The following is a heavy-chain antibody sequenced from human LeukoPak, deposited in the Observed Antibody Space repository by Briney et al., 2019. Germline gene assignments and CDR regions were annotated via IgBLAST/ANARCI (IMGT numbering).Heavy chain of an antibody. CDR2: ISGSGGST. D-gene: IGHD6-13*01. CDR1: GSTFSSYA. CDR3: AVYSSSWYEGYYFDY. J-gene: IGHJ4*02. Sequence: GGSLRLSCAASGSTFSSYAMSWVRQAPGKGREWVSAISGSGGSTYYADSVKGRFTISRDNSKNTLYLQMNSLRAEDTAVYYCAVYSSSWYEGYYFDYWGQGTLVTVSS. V-gene: IGHV3-23*01.